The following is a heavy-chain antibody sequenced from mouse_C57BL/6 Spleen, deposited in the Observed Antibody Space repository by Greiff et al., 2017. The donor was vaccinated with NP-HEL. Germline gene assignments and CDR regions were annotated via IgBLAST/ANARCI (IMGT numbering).Heavy chain of an antibody. CDR2: IDPEDGDT. D-gene: IGHD2-5*01. J-gene: IGHJ1*03. V-gene: IGHV14-1*01. CDR1: GYTFKDYY. Sequence: EVQLQQSGAELVRPGASVKLSCTASGYTFKDYYMDWVKQRPEQGLEWIGRIDPEDGDTEYAPKFQGKATMTADTSSNTAYLQLSSLTSEDAAVYYCSAYYSNYPYFADWGKGTTVTVSA. CDR3: SAYYSNYPYFAD.